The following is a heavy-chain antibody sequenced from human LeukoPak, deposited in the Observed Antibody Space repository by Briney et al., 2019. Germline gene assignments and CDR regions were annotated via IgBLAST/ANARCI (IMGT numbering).Heavy chain of an antibody. CDR2: ISSGSSYT. CDR1: GFTFSDYY. J-gene: IGHJ6*02. D-gene: IGHD5-18*01. V-gene: IGHV3-11*05. Sequence: KSGGSLRLSCAASGFTFSDYYMSWIRQAPGKGLEWVSYISSGSSYTNYADSVKGRFTISRDNAKNSLYLQMNSLRAEDTAVYYCARDFTAMAPYYYYYGMDVWGQGTTVTVSS. CDR3: ARDFTAMAPYYYYYGMDV.